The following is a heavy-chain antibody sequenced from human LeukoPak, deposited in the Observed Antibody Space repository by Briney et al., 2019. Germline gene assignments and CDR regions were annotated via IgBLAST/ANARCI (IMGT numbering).Heavy chain of an antibody. J-gene: IGHJ5*02. CDR2: IYYSGST. Sequence: SETPSLTCTVSGGSISSYYWSWIRQPPGKGLEWIGYIYYSGSTNYKPSLKSRVTISVDTSKNQFSLKLSSVTAAGTAVYYCARGGYYGSGNDFRFDPWGQGTLVTVSS. D-gene: IGHD3-10*01. CDR1: GGSISSYY. CDR3: ARGGYYGSGNDFRFDP. V-gene: IGHV4-59*01.